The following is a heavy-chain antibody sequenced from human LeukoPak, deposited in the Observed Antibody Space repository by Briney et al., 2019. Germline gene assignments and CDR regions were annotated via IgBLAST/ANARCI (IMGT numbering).Heavy chain of an antibody. CDR2: ISSTSGDI. CDR3: ARGGFGIAAAGSFDY. V-gene: IGHV3-21*01. D-gene: IGHD6-13*01. CDR1: EFTFSSYR. J-gene: IGHJ4*02. Sequence: GGSLRLSCAASEFTFSSYRMNWVRQAPGKGLEWVSCISSTSGDISYADSVKGRFTISRDNAKNSLYLQMNSLRAEDTAVYYCARGGFGIAAAGSFDYWGQGTLVTVSS.